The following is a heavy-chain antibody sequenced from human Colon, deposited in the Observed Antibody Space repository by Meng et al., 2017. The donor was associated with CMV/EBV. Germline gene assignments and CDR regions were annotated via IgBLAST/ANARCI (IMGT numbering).Heavy chain of an antibody. Sequence: QVHLGGSGGGLAKPGGSLRLSRVASGFNFNDSYMYWFRRAPGKGLEWISYITSDTPYRLYSASVQGRFTISRDNAKNSLFLQMNSLRAEDTAVYYCAPYATSWSFEHWGQGTLVTVSS. J-gene: IGHJ4*02. CDR3: APYATSWSFEH. D-gene: IGHD2-2*01. CDR2: ITSDTPYR. V-gene: IGHV3-11*05. CDR1: GFNFNDSY.